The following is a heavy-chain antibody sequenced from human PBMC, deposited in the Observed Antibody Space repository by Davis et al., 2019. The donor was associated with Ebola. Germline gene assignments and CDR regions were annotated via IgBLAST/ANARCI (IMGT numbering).Heavy chain of an antibody. Sequence: SETLSPTCAVSGGSISSGGYSWSWIRQPPGKGLEWIGYIYHSGSTYYNPSLKSRVTISVHRSKKQFSLKLSAVTAADKAVYYCARGMTTVTTRWFDPWGQGTLVTVSS. V-gene: IGHV4-30-2*01. CDR3: ARGMTTVTTRWFDP. J-gene: IGHJ5*02. CDR1: GGSISSGGYS. CDR2: IYHSGST. D-gene: IGHD4-11*01.